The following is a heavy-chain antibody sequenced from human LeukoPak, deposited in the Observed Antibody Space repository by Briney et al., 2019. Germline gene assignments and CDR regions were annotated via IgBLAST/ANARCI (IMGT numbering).Heavy chain of an antibody. V-gene: IGHV4-59*01. Sequence: ASETLSLTCTVSGGSISTYYWDWIRQPPGKGLEWIGYIHYSGSTNYNPSLKSRVSISVDTSKNQFSLKPSSVTAADTAVYYCARGKPDGYNSDYFDYWGQGTLVTVSS. D-gene: IGHD5-24*01. CDR3: ARGKPDGYNSDYFDY. CDR1: GGSISTYY. J-gene: IGHJ4*02. CDR2: IHYSGST.